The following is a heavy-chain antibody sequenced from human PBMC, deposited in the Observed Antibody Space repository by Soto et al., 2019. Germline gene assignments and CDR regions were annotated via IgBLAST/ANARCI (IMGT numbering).Heavy chain of an antibody. CDR1: GYTFTTST. J-gene: IGHJ4*02. D-gene: IGHD3-22*01. V-gene: IGHV1-3*01. Sequence: ASVKVSCKASGYTFTTSTMHWVRQAPGQRLEWMGWVSAGNGDTKYSQRFQGRVTITWDTSATTAYMELSSLTSEDTAVYYCARGGLCYYANSGYCLDFWGQGTLVTVSS. CDR2: VSAGNGDT. CDR3: ARGGLCYYANSGYCLDF.